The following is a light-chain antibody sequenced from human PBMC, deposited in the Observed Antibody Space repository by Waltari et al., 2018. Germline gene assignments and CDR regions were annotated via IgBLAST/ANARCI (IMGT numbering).Light chain of an antibody. V-gene: IGLV1-44*01. J-gene: IGLJ2*01. CDR1: LSNIGSNA. CDR2: SNV. Sequence: QSLLTQPPSVSGTPGQRVIISCSGSLSNIGSNAVSWYQKFPGTAPKVLIHSNVRRPAGVPDRFSSSKSGTSASLAISGLQSADEADYYCSAWDDSLNGHVVFGGGTKLTVL. CDR3: SAWDDSLNGHVV.